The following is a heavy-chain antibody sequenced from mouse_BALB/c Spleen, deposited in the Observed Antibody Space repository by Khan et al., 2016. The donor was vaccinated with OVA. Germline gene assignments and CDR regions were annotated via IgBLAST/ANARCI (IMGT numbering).Heavy chain of an antibody. CDR2: IDPANGNT. D-gene: IGHD2-1*01. Sequence: VQLQQPGAELVKPGASVKLSCTASGFNIKDTYMHWVKQRPEQGLEWIGRIDPANGNTKYDPKFQGKVTITRDTSSNTSYLQLSSLTYEDTAVYYCARDGNYFYAMDYWGQGTSVTVSS. CDR1: GFNIKDTY. V-gene: IGHV14-3*02. CDR3: ARDGNYFYAMDY. J-gene: IGHJ4*01.